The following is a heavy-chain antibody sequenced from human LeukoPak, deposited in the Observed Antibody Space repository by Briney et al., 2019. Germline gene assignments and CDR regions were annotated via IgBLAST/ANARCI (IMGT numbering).Heavy chain of an antibody. V-gene: IGHV3-NL1*01. J-gene: IGHJ5*02. CDR1: GFTFNAYS. D-gene: IGHD1-1*01. CDR2: IDFSGDYI. CDR3: AKSSAGITWFDP. Sequence: GGSLRLSCAASGFTFNAYSMNWVRQGPGKGLEWVSTIDFSGDYIYYADSLKGRFTISRDNSKNTLYLQMDSLRSDDTAVYYCAKSSAGITWFDPWGQGTLVTVSS.